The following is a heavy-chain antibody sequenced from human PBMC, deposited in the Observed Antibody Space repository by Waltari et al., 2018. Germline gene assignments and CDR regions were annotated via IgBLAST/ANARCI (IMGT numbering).Heavy chain of an antibody. D-gene: IGHD3-10*01. V-gene: IGHV1-69*05. CDR3: ARDSKDRGDTGDAFDI. CDR1: GGTFSSYA. J-gene: IGHJ3*02. Sequence: QVQLVQSGAEVKKPGSSVKVSCKASGGTFSSYAISWVRQAPGQGLEWMGGIIPIVGTANYAQKFQGRVTITTDESTSTAYMELSSLRSEDTAVYYCARDSKDRGDTGDAFDIWGQGTMVTVSS. CDR2: IIPIVGTA.